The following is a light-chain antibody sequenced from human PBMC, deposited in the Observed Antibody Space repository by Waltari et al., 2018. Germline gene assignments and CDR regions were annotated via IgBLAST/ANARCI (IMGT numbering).Light chain of an antibody. Sequence: QSALTQPAPVSGPPGQSITISSTGTSSDVGNSNRVSWYQQNPGKAPKHMIYAVSKRPSGVSDRFSGSKSGDMASLTISGLQPEDEAEYFCSSYAGSSKGVFGGGTKVTVL. CDR1: SSDVGNSNR. V-gene: IGLV2-23*02. J-gene: IGLJ2*01. CDR2: AVS. CDR3: SSYAGSSKGV.